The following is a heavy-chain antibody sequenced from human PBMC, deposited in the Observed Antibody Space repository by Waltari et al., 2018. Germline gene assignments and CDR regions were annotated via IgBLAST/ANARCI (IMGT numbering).Heavy chain of an antibody. CDR1: GYTLTELS. CDR3: ATFGGQVVAATRISY. CDR2: FDPEDGET. J-gene: IGHJ4*02. V-gene: IGHV1-24*01. D-gene: IGHD2-15*01. Sequence: QVQLVQSGAEVKKPGASVKVSCKVSGYTLTELSMHWVRQAPGKGLEWMGGFDPEDGETIYAQKFQGRVTITADTSTDTAYMELSSLRSEDTAVYYCATFGGQVVAATRISYWGQGTLVTVSS.